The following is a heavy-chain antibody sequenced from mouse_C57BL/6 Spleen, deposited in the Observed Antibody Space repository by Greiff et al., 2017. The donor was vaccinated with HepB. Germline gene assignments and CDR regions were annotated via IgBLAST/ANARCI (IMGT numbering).Heavy chain of an antibody. V-gene: IGHV5-9*01. Sequence: EVKVVESGGGLVKPGGSLKLSCAASGFTFSSYTMSWVRQTPEKRLEWVATISGGGGNTYYPDSVKGRFTISRDNAKNTLYLQMSSQRSEDTALYYCARKGDYEYDEGFAYWGQGTLVTVSA. D-gene: IGHD2-4*01. CDR1: GFTFSSYT. CDR3: ARKGDYEYDEGFAY. J-gene: IGHJ3*01. CDR2: ISGGGGNT.